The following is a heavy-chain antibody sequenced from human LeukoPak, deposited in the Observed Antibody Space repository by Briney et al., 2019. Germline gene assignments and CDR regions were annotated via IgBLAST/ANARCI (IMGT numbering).Heavy chain of an antibody. Sequence: GGSLRLSCAASGFTFSNYGMHWARQAPGKGLEWVAGISYGGNNKYYADSVKGRFTISRDNSKNTLYLQMNSLRAEDTAVYYCARKTVVGSYFDYWGQGTPVTVSS. CDR3: ARKTVVGSYFDY. J-gene: IGHJ4*02. V-gene: IGHV3-30*03. D-gene: IGHD4-23*01. CDR1: GFTFSNYG. CDR2: ISYGGNNK.